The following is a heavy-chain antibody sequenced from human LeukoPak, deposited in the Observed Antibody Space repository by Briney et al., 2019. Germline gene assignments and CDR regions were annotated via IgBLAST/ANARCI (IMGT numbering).Heavy chain of an antibody. D-gene: IGHD4-23*01. J-gene: IGHJ6*02. V-gene: IGHV4-30-4*01. CDR3: ASGNPYYYYGMDV. CDR2: VYYSGIT. Sequence: SQTLSLTCTVSGGSISSGDYYWSWIRQPPGKGLEWIGYVYYSGITSYNPSLKSRVTISVDTSKNQFSLKLSSVTAADTAVYYCASGNPYYYYGMDVWGQGTTVTVSS. CDR1: GGSISSGDYY.